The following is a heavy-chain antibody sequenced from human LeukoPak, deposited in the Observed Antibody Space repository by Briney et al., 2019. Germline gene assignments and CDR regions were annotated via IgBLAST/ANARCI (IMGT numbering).Heavy chain of an antibody. D-gene: IGHD3-10*01. CDR3: ARPDGSGSYYRPHYYYYGMDV. CDR1: GGTFSSYA. Sequence: GASVKVSCKASGGTFSSYAISWVRQAPGQGLEWMGGIIPNFGTANYAQKFQGRVTITADESTSTAYMELSSLRSEDTAVYYCARPDGSGSYYRPHYYYYGMDVWGQGTTVTVSS. CDR2: IIPNFGTA. J-gene: IGHJ6*02. V-gene: IGHV1-69*13.